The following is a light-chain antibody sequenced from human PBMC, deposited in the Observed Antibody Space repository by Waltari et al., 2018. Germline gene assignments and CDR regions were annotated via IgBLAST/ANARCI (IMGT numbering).Light chain of an antibody. CDR2: DPS. CDR3: QQYDNLPPYT. CDR1: QDISNY. V-gene: IGKV1-33*01. J-gene: IGKJ2*01. Sequence: DIQMTQSPSSLSSSVGDRVTITCQASQDISNYLNVYQQKPGKAPKLLIYDPSNLETGVPSRFSGSGSGTDFTFTISSLQPEDIVTYYCQQYDNLPPYTFGQGTKLEIK.